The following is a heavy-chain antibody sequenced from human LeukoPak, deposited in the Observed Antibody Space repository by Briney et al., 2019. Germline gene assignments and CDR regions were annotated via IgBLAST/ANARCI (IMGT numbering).Heavy chain of an antibody. CDR2: INQDGNDK. V-gene: IGHV3-7*03. Sequence: GGSLRLSCAASGFTFSNYWMTWVRQAPGKGLEWVVNINQDGNDKYYVDSVKGRFTISRDNTKRSLFLQMSSLRAEDTAVYYCAVTRTRGDHWGQGTLVTVSS. J-gene: IGHJ4*02. CDR1: GFTFSNYW. D-gene: IGHD2-21*01. CDR3: AVTRTRGDH.